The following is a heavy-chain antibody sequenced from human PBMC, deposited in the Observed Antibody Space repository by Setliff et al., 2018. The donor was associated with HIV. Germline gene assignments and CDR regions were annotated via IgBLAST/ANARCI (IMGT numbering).Heavy chain of an antibody. CDR3: AKSPSLSYSSGWYYFDY. J-gene: IGHJ4*02. Sequence: HPGGSLRLSCAASGFTFSNYAMTWVRQAPGKGLEWVSVIYSGGSSTYYADSVKGRFTISRDNSRDTLYLQMNSLRAEDTAVYYCAKSPSLSYSSGWYYFDYWGQGTLVTVSS. CDR2: IYSGGSST. D-gene: IGHD6-19*01. V-gene: IGHV3-23*03. CDR1: GFTFSNYA.